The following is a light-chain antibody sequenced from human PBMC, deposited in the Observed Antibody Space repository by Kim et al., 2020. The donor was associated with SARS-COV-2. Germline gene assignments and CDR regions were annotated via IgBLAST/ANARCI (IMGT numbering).Light chain of an antibody. CDR1: MSNIGNNF. J-gene: IGLJ3*02. Sequence: GQSVTISCSGSMSNIGNNFVYWDQQLPGAAPKLLVYRNHERPSGVPDRFSGSKSDTSASLAITGLRSADEADYYCASWDDGLNGPVFGGGTQLTVL. CDR3: ASWDDGLNGPV. V-gene: IGLV1-47*01. CDR2: RNH.